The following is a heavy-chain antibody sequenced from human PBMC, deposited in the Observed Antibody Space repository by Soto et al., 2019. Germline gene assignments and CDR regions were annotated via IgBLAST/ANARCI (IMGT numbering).Heavy chain of an antibody. D-gene: IGHD6-19*01. Sequence: QVQLVQSGAEVKKPGSSVKVSCKASGGTFSSYTISWVRQAPGQGLEWMGRIIPILGIANYAQKFQGRVTITADKSTSTAYMELSSLRSEDTAVYYWARARAVAGTTHYYGMDVWGQGTTVTVSS. J-gene: IGHJ6*02. CDR3: ARARAVAGTTHYYGMDV. CDR2: IIPILGIA. CDR1: GGTFSSYT. V-gene: IGHV1-69*02.